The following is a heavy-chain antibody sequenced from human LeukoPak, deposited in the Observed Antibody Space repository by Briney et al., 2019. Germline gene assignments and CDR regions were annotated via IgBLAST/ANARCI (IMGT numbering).Heavy chain of an antibody. CDR2: IYYSGST. Sequence: SETLSLTCTVSGGSISSSGYYWGWIRQPPGKGLEWIGSIYYSGSTYYNPSLKSRVTISVDTSKNQFSLKLSSVTAADTAVYYCARYSNYVSYFDHWGQGTLVTVSS. CDR1: GGSISSSGYY. D-gene: IGHD4-11*01. CDR3: ARYSNYVSYFDH. V-gene: IGHV4-39*01. J-gene: IGHJ4*02.